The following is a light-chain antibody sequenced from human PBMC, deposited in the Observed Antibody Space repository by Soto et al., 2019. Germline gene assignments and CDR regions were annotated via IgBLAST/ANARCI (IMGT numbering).Light chain of an antibody. CDR2: DAS. CDR3: HHYNSYPGT. CDR1: QSVTSW. Sequence: DVPMTQSPSTLSASVGDRVTITCRASQSVTSWLAWYQQKPGKAPKVLIYDASSLESGVPPRFSGSGSGTEFTLTISSLHPDDFATYYCHHYNSYPGTFGQGTKVEIK. V-gene: IGKV1-5*01. J-gene: IGKJ1*01.